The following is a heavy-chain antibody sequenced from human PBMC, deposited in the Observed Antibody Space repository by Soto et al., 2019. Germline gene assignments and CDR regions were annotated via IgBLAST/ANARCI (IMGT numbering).Heavy chain of an antibody. CDR3: ATSVNSAMAFDY. D-gene: IGHD5-12*01. Sequence: QVQLVQSGAEVKTPGASVKLSCKASGYTFTHYSIHWVRQAPGQGLEWMGIINPNGGVTTYAQKCRAGVTRGRDTSTIAVYMALMSPRSEDSAVYCCATSVNSAMAFDYWGQGTLVTVSS. CDR2: INPNGGVT. V-gene: IGHV1-46*01. CDR1: GYTFTHYS. J-gene: IGHJ4*02.